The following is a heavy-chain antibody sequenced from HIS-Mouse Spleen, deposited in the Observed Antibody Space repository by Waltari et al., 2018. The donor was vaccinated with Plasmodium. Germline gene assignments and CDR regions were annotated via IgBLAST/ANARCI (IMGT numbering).Heavy chain of an antibody. CDR2: IYYSGST. J-gene: IGHJ4*02. CDR3: ARLRYSYGYFDY. D-gene: IGHD5-18*01. Sequence: QVQLQESGPGLVKPSETLSLTCTVSGGSISSYYWSWIRQPPGKGLEWIGYIYYSGSTNDNPPRKSRVTISVDTSKNQFSLKLSSVTAADTAVYYCARLRYSYGYFDYWGQGTLVTVSS. CDR1: GGSISSYY. V-gene: IGHV4-59*08.